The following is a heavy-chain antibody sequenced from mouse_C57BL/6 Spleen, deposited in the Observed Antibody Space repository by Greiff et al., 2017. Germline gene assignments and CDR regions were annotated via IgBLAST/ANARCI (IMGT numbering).Heavy chain of an antibody. CDR2: IDPSDSYT. D-gene: IGHD2-4*01. CDR3: ARFYEYDLDY. CDR1: GYTFTSYW. Sequence: QVQLQQPGAELVMPGASVKLSCKASGYTFTSYWMHWVKQRPGQGLEWIGEIDPSDSYTNYNQKFKGKSTLTVDKSSSTAYMQLSSLTSEDSAVYYCARFYEYDLDYWGQGTTLTVSS. V-gene: IGHV1-69*01. J-gene: IGHJ2*01.